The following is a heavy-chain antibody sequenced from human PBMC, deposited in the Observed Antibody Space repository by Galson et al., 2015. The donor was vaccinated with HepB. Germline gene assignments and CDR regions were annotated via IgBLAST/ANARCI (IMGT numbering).Heavy chain of an antibody. V-gene: IGHV3-33*01. J-gene: IGHJ4*02. Sequence: SPRLSCAVSGFTFSNSGMHWVRQAPGKGLEWVAVIWYDGSNKYYADSVKGRFTISRDNSKNTLYLQMNSLIAEDTAVYYCARDLGHTMALDHWGQGTLVTVSS. CDR1: GFTFSNSG. D-gene: IGHD5-24*01. CDR2: IWYDGSNK. CDR3: ARDLGHTMALDH.